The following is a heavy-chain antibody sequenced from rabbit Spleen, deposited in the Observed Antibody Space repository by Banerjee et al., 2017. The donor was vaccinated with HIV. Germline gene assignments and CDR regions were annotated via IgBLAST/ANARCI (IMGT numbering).Heavy chain of an antibody. Sequence: QEQVVESGGGLVKPEGSLKLSCTASGFSFSNKVVMCWVRQAPGKGLEWIACINAITGKTVYANWATGRFTISRTSSITVTLQMTSLTAADTATYFCARDLIGIIGWNFYLWGPGTLVTVS. CDR3: ARDLIGIIGWNFYL. CDR2: INAITGKT. D-gene: IGHD1-1*01. CDR1: GFSFSNKVV. V-gene: IGHV1S45*01. J-gene: IGHJ4*01.